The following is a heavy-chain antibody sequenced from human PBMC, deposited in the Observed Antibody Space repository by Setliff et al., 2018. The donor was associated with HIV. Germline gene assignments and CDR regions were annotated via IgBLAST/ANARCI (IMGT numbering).Heavy chain of an antibody. D-gene: IGHD3-22*01. CDR1: GYTFINYY. CDR3: ARVDPYSCGFYGY. CDR2: LNPSGGST. Sequence: ASVKVSCKASGYTFINYYIHWVRQVPGQGLEWMGILNPSGGSTTYALKFQGRVTMTSDTSTSTVYMELSSLRSEDTALYYCARVDPYSCGFYGYWGQGTLVTVSS. V-gene: IGHV1-46*01. J-gene: IGHJ4*02.